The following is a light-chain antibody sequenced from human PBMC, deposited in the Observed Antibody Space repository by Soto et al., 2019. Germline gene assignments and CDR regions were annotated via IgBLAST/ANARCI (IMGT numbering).Light chain of an antibody. CDR1: SDINVGSYN. J-gene: IGLJ2*01. Sequence: QLVLTQPPSSSASPGASARLTCTLPSDINVGSYNIYWYQQKPGSPPRYLLYYYSDSDKGQGSGVPSRFSGSKDASANTGILLISGLQSEDEADYYCMIWPSNAVVFGGGTKLTVL. CDR2: YYSDSDK. V-gene: IGLV5-37*01. CDR3: MIWPSNAVV.